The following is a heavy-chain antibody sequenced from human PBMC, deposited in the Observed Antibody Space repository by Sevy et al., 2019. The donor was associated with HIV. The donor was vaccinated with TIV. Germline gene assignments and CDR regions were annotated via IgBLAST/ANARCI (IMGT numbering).Heavy chain of an antibody. CDR2: IKSYNGDI. CDR1: GYTLNNYG. CDR3: AGRAH. Sequence: ASVKVSCRASGYTLNNYGVLWVRQAHGQGLEWMAWIKSYNGDIIYAAKFQDRVTMTTDASTNTAYLEVRSLTSDDTAVYFCAGRAHWGQGTLVTVSS. V-gene: IGHV1-18*01. D-gene: IGHD3-10*01. J-gene: IGHJ4*02.